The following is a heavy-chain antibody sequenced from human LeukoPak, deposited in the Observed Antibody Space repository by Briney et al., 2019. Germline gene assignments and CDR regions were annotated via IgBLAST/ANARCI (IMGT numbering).Heavy chain of an antibody. CDR3: ARESLFYYYGSGASDY. CDR2: IYYSGST. CDR1: GGSISSGDYY. Sequence: SETLSLTCTVSGGSISSGDYYWGWIRQPPGKGLEWIGSIYYSGSTYYNPSLKSRVTISVDTSKNQFSLKLSSVTAADTAVYYCARESLFYYYGSGASDYWGQGTLVTVSS. V-gene: IGHV4-39*07. J-gene: IGHJ4*02. D-gene: IGHD3-10*01.